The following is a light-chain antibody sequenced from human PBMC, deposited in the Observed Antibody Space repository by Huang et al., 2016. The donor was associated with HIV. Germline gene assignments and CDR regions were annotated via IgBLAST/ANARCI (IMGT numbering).Light chain of an antibody. CDR2: GAS. V-gene: IGKV3-20*01. J-gene: IGKJ1*01. CDR1: PRVSSSY. CDR3: QQYGSSPA. Sequence: EIVLTQSPGTLSVSPGERATLSCRASPRVSSSYLAWYQQKPGQAPRLLIYGASSRATDIPDRFSGSGSGTDFTLSISRLEPEDFAVYYCQQYGSSPAFGQGTKVEIK.